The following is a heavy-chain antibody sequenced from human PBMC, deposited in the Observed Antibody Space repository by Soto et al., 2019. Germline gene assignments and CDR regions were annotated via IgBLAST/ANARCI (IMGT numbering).Heavy chain of an antibody. CDR2: VSGSGGST. D-gene: IGHD1-20*01. CDR3: AKPPDYNWNDY. CDR1: GFTFSSYA. Sequence: GGSLRLSCAASGFTFSSYAMSWVRQAPGKGLEWISAVSGSGGSTYYADSVKGRFTISRDNYKDTLYLQMNNLRAEDTAVYYCAKPPDYNWNDYWGQGTLVTVSS. V-gene: IGHV3-23*01. J-gene: IGHJ4*02.